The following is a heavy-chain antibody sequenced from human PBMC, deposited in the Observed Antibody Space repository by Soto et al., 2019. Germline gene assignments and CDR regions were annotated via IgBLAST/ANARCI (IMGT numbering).Heavy chain of an antibody. V-gene: IGHV3-48*01. D-gene: IGHD3-22*01. CDR1: GFTFSNYD. J-gene: IGHJ4*02. CDR2: ITSTSSTI. CDR3: AKEGVVVNTPFDY. Sequence: GSLRLSCADSGFTFSNYDMNGVRLAPGKGLEWVSYITSTSSTIYYADSGKGRFTISRDNSKNTLYLEMNSLRAEDTAVYFCAKEGVVVNTPFDYWGQGTLVTVSS.